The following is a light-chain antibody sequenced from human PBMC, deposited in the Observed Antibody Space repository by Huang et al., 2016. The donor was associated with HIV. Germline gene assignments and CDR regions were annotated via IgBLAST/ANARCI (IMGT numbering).Light chain of an antibody. V-gene: IGKV4-1*01. J-gene: IGKJ1*01. CDR2: WAS. CDR3: QQYYSSPQT. CDR1: QSVYSSSTSKDY. Sequence: DIIMTQSPDSLAVSLGERATLNCRSSQSVYSSSTSKDYMAWFQQKPGQPPRLLLFWASTREDVGPDRFRGSGSGTHFTLTIANLEAEDAAIYYCQQYYSSPQTFGQGTRVEVK.